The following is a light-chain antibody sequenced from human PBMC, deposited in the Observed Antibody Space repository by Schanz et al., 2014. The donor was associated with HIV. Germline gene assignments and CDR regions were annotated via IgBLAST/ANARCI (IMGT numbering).Light chain of an antibody. Sequence: EIVMTQSPATLSASPGERATLSCRASQSVSSNLAWYQQKPGQAPRLLISGASTRATGIPARFSGSGSGTEFTLTISSLQSEDFAVYYCQQYNNWAPVTFGQGTKLEIK. CDR3: QQYNNWAPVT. CDR2: GAS. J-gene: IGKJ2*01. CDR1: QSVSSN. V-gene: IGKV3-15*01.